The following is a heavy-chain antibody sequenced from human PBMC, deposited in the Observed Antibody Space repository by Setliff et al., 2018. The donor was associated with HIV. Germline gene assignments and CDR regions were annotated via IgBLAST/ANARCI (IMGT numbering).Heavy chain of an antibody. CDR1: GGSFSGYY. J-gene: IGHJ3*02. CDR3: ARGSYYDSSNYHHRRAFDI. CDR2: VYTSGSI. D-gene: IGHD3-22*01. Sequence: SETLSLTCAVYGGSFSGYYWNWIRQPAGKGPEWIGHVYTSGSINYSPSLKSRVALSVDTTKNQLSLRVYSVIAADTAVYYCARGSYYDSSNYHHRRAFDIWGQGTMVT. V-gene: IGHV4-59*10.